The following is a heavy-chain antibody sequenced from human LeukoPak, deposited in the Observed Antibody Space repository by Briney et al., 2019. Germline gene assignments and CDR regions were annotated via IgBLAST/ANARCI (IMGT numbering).Heavy chain of an antibody. J-gene: IGHJ5*02. V-gene: IGHV4-59*12. CDR3: ARDFLRYSSGSVGWFDP. CDR2: IYYSGGT. Sequence: PSETLSLTCTVSGGSISGYYLSWIRQPPKKGLEWIGYIYYSGGTNYNPYLKRRVTILVDTSKNQFSLKLSSVTAADTAVYYCARDFLRYSSGSVGWFDPWGQGTLVTVSS. CDR1: GGSISGYY. D-gene: IGHD6-19*01.